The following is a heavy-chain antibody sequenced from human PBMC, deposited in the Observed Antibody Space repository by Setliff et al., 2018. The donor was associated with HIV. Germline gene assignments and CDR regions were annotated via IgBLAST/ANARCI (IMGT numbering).Heavy chain of an antibody. Sequence: LSLTCTVSGGSISSYYWSWIRQPAGKGLEWIGRIYTSGSTNYNPSLKSRVTMSVDTSKNQFSLKLSSVTAADTAVYYCASEAWTSYRSSSGYYYYYMDVWGKGTTVTVSS. CDR3: ASEAWTSYRSSSGYYYYYMDV. V-gene: IGHV4-4*07. CDR1: GGSISSYY. CDR2: IYTSGST. D-gene: IGHD6-6*01. J-gene: IGHJ6*03.